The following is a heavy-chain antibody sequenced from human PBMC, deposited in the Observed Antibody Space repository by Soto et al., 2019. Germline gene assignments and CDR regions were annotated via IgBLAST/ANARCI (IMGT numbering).Heavy chain of an antibody. Sequence: QVQLVQSGAEVKKPGSSVKVSCKASGGTFSSYTISWVRQAPGQGLEWMGRIIPILGIANYAQKFQGRVTITADKSTSTAYMELSSLRSEDKAVYYCARGYYGSGSYYYWGQGTLVTVSS. J-gene: IGHJ4*02. CDR2: IIPILGIA. V-gene: IGHV1-69*02. CDR1: GGTFSSYT. D-gene: IGHD3-10*01. CDR3: ARGYYGSGSYYY.